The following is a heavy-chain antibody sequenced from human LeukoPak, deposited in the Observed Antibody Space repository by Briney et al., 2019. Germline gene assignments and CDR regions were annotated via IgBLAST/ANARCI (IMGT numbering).Heavy chain of an antibody. J-gene: IGHJ4*02. CDR2: IYRDGTT. V-gene: IGHV3-53*01. Sequence: GGSLRLSCAPSGFIVSSNYMSWVRQAPGKGLEWVSVIYRDGTTYYSDSVKGRFTISRDNAKNSLYLQTNSLRAEDTAVYYCARAGQEWFGELGFDQWGQGTLVIVSS. D-gene: IGHD3-10*01. CDR3: ARAGQEWFGELGFDQ. CDR1: GFIVSSNY.